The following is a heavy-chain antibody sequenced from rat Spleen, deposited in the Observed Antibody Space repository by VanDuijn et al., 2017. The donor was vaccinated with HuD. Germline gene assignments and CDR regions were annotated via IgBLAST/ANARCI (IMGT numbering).Heavy chain of an antibody. CDR3: ARQNYGYTYYFDY. J-gene: IGHJ2*01. D-gene: IGHD1-9*01. V-gene: IGHV2-72*01. CDR2: IWAGGST. Sequence: QVQLKESGPGLMQPSETLSLTCTVSGFSLTRNGVGWVRQPLGKGLVWMGTIWAGGSTNYNSAVQSRLSISRDTSKSQVFLKMNSLQPEDTGTYYCARQNYGYTYYFDYWGQGVMVTVSS. CDR1: GFSLTRNG.